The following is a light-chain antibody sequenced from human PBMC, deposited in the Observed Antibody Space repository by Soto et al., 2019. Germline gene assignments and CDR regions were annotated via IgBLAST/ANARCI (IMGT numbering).Light chain of an antibody. Sequence: QSALTQPASVSGSHGQSITISCTGTSSDIGAFTFVSWYQQHPGKVPKLMIFDVNRRPSGVSDRFSGSKSGNTASLTISGLQAEDEGDYYCSSYTSSSTHLFGSGTKLTVL. V-gene: IGLV2-14*03. CDR2: DVN. CDR3: SSYTSSSTHL. J-gene: IGLJ1*01. CDR1: SSDIGAFTF.